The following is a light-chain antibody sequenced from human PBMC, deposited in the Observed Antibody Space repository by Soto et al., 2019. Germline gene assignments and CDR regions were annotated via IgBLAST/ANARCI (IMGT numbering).Light chain of an antibody. V-gene: IGKV3-20*01. J-gene: IGKJ1*01. CDR2: DVS. Sequence: ALSYPMGTLALSNGEAAIGSSRASQSLANSRLAWYRQKPGQAPRLLIYDVSRRATGIPDRFSGSGSGTDFTLSISRLEPEDFAVYFCHQYQTSPWTSGRGSMVDVK. CDR1: QSLANSR. CDR3: HQYQTSPWT.